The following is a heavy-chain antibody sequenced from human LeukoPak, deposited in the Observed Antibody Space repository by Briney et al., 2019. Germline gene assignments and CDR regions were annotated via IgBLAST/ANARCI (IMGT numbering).Heavy chain of an antibody. CDR2: TRNKANSYSI. CDR1: GFTFSHYY. Sequence: GGSLRLSCAGSGFTFSHYYIDWVREAPGKGRGGVARTRNKANSYSIEYAASVRGRFTISRDDSKNSVYLQMNSLKSEDTADYYCVRVMLGSSKFFDLWGRGTLVTVSP. V-gene: IGHV3-72*01. J-gene: IGHJ2*01. D-gene: IGHD1-26*01. CDR3: VRVMLGSSKFFDL.